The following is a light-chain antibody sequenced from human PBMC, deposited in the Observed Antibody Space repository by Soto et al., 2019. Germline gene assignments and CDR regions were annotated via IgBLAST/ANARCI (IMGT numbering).Light chain of an antibody. Sequence: QSVLPQPSSVSVSPGQSITISCTGTSRDVGSYNLVSWYQQHPGNAPKLIIYEGTKRPSGVSYRFSGSKSGNTASLTISGLQEEDEGDYHCCSFAGSSTYVFGTGTKVTVL. CDR2: EGT. CDR3: CSFAGSSTYV. J-gene: IGLJ1*01. CDR1: SRDVGSYNL. V-gene: IGLV2-23*01.